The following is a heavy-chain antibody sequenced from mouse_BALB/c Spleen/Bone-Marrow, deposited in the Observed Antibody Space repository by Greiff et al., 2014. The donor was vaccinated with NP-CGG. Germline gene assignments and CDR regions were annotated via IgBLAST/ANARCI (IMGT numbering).Heavy chain of an antibody. CDR2: INPSNGRT. Sequence: VQLQQSGAELVKPGASVKLSCKASGYTFTSCWMHWVKQRPGQGLEWIGEINPSNGRTNYNEKFKSKATLTVDKSSSTAYMQLSSLTSEDSAVYYCAPYYYGSSSGFYWYFDVWGAGTTVTVSS. V-gene: IGHV1S81*02. CDR1: GYTFTSCW. J-gene: IGHJ1*01. CDR3: APYYYGSSSGFYWYFDV. D-gene: IGHD1-1*01.